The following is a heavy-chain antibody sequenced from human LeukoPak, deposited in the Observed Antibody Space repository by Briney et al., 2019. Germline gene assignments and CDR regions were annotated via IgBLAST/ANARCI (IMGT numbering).Heavy chain of an antibody. CDR3: ARLGFCTSTSYP. CDR2: IYYIGNT. J-gene: IGHJ5*02. Sequence: SETLSLTCTVSGGSISGHYWSWIRQPPGKGLEWIGYIYYIGNTKYNPSHKSRVTISVDTSKNKFSLNLSSVTAADTAVYYCARLGFCTSTSYPWGQGTLVTVSS. CDR1: GGSISGHY. V-gene: IGHV4-59*08. D-gene: IGHD2-2*01.